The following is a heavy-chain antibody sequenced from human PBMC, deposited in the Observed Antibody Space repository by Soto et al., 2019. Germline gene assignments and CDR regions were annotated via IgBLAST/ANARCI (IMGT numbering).Heavy chain of an antibody. J-gene: IGHJ4*02. CDR1: GFTFSSYA. CDR2: ISYDGSNK. V-gene: IGHV3-30-3*01. CDR3: AKDQRTVTTATDY. D-gene: IGHD4-17*01. Sequence: QVQLVESGGGVVQPGRSLRLSCAASGFTFSSYAMHWVRQAPGKGLEWVAVISYDGSNKYYADSVKGRFTISRDNSKNTLYLQMNSLRAEDTAVYYCAKDQRTVTTATDYWGQGTLVTVSS.